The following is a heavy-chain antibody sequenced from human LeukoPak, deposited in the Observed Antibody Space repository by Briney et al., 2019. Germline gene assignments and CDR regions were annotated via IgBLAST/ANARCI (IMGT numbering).Heavy chain of an antibody. Sequence: SETLSLTCTVSGGSISSYYWSWIRQPPGKGLEWIGYIYYSGSTNYNPSLKSRVTISVDTSKNQFSLKLSSVTAADTAVYYRARPGSSWQIDYWGQGTLVTVSS. CDR3: ARPGSSWQIDY. V-gene: IGHV4-59*08. D-gene: IGHD6-13*01. J-gene: IGHJ4*02. CDR2: IYYSGST. CDR1: GGSISSYY.